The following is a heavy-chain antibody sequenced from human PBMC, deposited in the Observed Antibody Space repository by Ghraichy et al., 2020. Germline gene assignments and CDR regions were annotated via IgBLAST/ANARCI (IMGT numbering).Heavy chain of an antibody. V-gene: IGHV3-33*01. CDR3: ARERSGAYYYGMDG. D-gene: IGHD3-10*01. J-gene: IGHJ6*02. CDR2: IGYDGNRK. Sequence: GGSLRLSCAASGFTFGSYGMHWVRQAPGKGLEWVADIGYDGNRKTYADSVKGRFTISRDNSKNTLYLQMNSLRGEDTAVYYCARERSGAYYYGMDGWGQGTTVTMSS. CDR1: GFTFGSYG.